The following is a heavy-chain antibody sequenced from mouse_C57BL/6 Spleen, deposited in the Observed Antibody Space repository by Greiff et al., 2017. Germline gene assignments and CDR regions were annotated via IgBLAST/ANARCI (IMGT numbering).Heavy chain of an antibody. CDR2: IYPGSGST. Sequence: QVQLQQPGAELVKPGASVKMSCKASGYTFTSYWITWVKQRPGQGLEWIGDIYPGSGSTNYNEKFKSQATLNVDTSSSTAYMQLSSLTSEDSAVYYCARHYDYKAYYYAMDYWGQGTSVTVSS. J-gene: IGHJ4*01. D-gene: IGHD2-4*01. V-gene: IGHV1-55*01. CDR3: ARHYDYKAYYYAMDY. CDR1: GYTFTSYW.